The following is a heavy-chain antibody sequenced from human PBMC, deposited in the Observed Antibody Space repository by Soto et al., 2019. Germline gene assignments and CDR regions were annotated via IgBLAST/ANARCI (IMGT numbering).Heavy chain of an antibody. CDR1: GGSFSGYY. J-gene: IGHJ6*03. CDR2: INHSGST. V-gene: IGHV4-34*01. CDR3: ARARGDLGYCSGGSCYSQFFDYYCYMDV. Sequence: QVQLQQWGAGLLKPSETLSLTCAVYGGSFSGYYWSWIRQPPGKGLEWIGEINHSGSTNYNPSLKSLVTISVDTSKNQFALKLSSVTAADTAVYYCARARGDLGYCSGGSCYSQFFDYYCYMDVWGKGTTVTVSS. D-gene: IGHD2-15*01.